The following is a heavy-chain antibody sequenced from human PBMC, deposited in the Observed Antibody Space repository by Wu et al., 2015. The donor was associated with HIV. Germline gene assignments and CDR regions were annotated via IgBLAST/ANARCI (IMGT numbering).Heavy chain of an antibody. D-gene: IGHD2-21*02. V-gene: IGHV1-2*02. CDR3: ATGYLWWNHCYSAAFDM. CDR1: GYSFTAYY. CDR2: INPNSGGT. Sequence: QVQLVQSGTEVRRPGASVRVSCKTSGYSFTAYYMHWVRQAPGQGLEWMGWINPNSGGTNSAQKFQGRVTMTRDTSISTAYMDINRLRSDDTAVYYCATGYLWWNHCYSAAFDMWGQGTMVTVSS. J-gene: IGHJ3*02.